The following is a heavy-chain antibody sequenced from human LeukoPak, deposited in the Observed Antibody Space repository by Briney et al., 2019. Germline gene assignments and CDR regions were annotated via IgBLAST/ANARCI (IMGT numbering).Heavy chain of an antibody. Sequence: KPSDTLSLTRTLSGRSISSYSWSWIRQPPGKGREVVGIINYCGSTNYNPSLKSRVTISVYASENQFPLKLSSVTAADTAVYYCSRRTSGSYSDYWGQGALVTVSS. V-gene: IGHV4-59*08. CDR2: INYCGST. D-gene: IGHD3-10*01. CDR3: SRRTSGSYSDY. J-gene: IGHJ4*02. CDR1: GRSISSYS.